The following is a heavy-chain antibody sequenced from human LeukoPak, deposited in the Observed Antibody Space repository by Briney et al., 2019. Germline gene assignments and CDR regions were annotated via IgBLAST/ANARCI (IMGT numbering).Heavy chain of an antibody. CDR2: ISWNSGSI. V-gene: IGHV3-9*03. J-gene: IGHJ4*02. CDR3: AKSQGSSWYEDYFDY. CDR1: GFTFDDYA. D-gene: IGHD6-13*01. Sequence: GGSLRLSCAASGFTFDDYAMHWVRQAPGKGLEWVSGISWNSGSIGYADSVKGRFTISRDNAKNSLYLQMNSLRAEDMALYYCAKSQGSSWYEDYFDYWGQGTLVTVSS.